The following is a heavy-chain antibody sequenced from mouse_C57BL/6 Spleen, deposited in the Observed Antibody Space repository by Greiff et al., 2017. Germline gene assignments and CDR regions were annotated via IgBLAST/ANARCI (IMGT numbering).Heavy chain of an antibody. CDR2: INPSSGYT. CDR3: ARTYYSKWGFDY. D-gene: IGHD2-5*01. Sequence: QVQLQQSGAELAKPGASVKLSCKASGYTFTSYWMHWVKQRPGQGLEWIGYINPSSGYTTYNQKFKDKATLTADKSCSTAYMQLSSLTDEDSAVYCCARTYYSKWGFDYWGQGTTLTVSS. V-gene: IGHV1-7*01. CDR1: GYTFTSYW. J-gene: IGHJ2*01.